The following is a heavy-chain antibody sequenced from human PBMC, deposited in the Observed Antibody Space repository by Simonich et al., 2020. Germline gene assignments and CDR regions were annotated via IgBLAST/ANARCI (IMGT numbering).Heavy chain of an antibody. CDR1: GYTFTGYY. V-gene: IGHV1-2*07. CDR3: ARGGLGHWYFDL. D-gene: IGHD6-25*01. Sequence: QVQLVQSGAEVKKPGASVKVSCKASGYTFTGYYMQCVRQAPGQGLELLGWNNPNSGGENYAHKFQGRVTITRATSISTAYMELSRLRSDDTAVYYCARGGLGHWYFDLWGRGTLVTVSS. J-gene: IGHJ2*01. CDR2: NNPNSGGE.